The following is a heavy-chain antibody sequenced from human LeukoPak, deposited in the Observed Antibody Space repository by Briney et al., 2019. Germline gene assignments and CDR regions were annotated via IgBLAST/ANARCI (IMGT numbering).Heavy chain of an antibody. V-gene: IGHV4-39*01. J-gene: IGHJ5*02. CDR1: GGSISSSSYY. D-gene: IGHD3-10*01. CDR3: VRGIYWFDP. CDR2: TYYSGST. Sequence: PSETLSLTCTVSGGSISSSSYYWGWIRQPPGKGLEWIGSTYYSGSTYYNPSLKSRVTISVDTSKNQFSLKLSSVTAADTAVYYSVRGIYWFDPWGQGTLVTVSS.